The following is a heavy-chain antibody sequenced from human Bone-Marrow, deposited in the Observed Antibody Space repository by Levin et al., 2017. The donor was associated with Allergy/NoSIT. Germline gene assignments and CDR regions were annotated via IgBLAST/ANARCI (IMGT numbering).Heavy chain of an antibody. CDR2: IYSGGSA. Sequence: GGSLRLSCAASEFIVSSNYMSWVRQAPGKGLDWVSVIYSGGSAYYAESVKGRFTISRDNSKNTLYLEMNSLRAEDTAVYYCVARSNGMDVWGQGTTVTVSS. V-gene: IGHV3-66*01. D-gene: IGHD5-12*01. CDR1: EFIVSSNY. J-gene: IGHJ6*02. CDR3: VARSNGMDV.